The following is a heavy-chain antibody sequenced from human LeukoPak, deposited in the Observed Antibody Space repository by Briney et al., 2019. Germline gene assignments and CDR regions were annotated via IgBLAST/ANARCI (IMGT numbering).Heavy chain of an antibody. V-gene: IGHV3-21*01. D-gene: IGHD3-10*01. CDR2: ISSSGSYI. CDR1: GFTFSSYS. J-gene: IGHJ4*02. Sequence: PGGSPRLSCAASGFTFSSYSMNWVRQAPGKGLEWVSSISSSGSYIYYADSVKGRFTISRDNAKNSLYLQMNSLRAEDTAVYYCARDHYGSGSLWGQGTLVTVSS. CDR3: ARDHYGSGSL.